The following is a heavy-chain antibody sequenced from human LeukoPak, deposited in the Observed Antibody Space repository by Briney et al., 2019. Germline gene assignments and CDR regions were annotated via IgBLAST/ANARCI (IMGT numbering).Heavy chain of an antibody. CDR1: AGSISLYNTYY. CDR2: IYYSGST. J-gene: IGHJ4*02. Sequence: SETLSLTCTVSAGSISLYNTYYWNWIRQSPGKGLEWIGYIYYSGSTNYNPSLKSRVTISVDKSKNQFSLKLSSVTAADTAVYYCVARQLVASYFDYWGQGTLVTVSS. D-gene: IGHD3-10*01. CDR3: VARQLVASYFDY. V-gene: IGHV4-61*05.